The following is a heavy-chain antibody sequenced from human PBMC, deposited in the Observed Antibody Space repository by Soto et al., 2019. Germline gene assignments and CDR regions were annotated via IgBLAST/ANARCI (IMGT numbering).Heavy chain of an antibody. J-gene: IGHJ4*02. CDR1: GGTFSSYA. V-gene: IGHV1-69*12. Sequence: QVQLVQSGAEVKKPGSSVKVSCKASGGTFSSYAISWVRQAPGQGLEWMGGIIPIFGTANYAQKFQGRVTINADESTSTAYMELSSLRSEDTAVYYCAREGYCISTSCTGPIDYWGQGTLVTVSS. CDR3: AREGYCISTSCTGPIDY. CDR2: IIPIFGTA. D-gene: IGHD2-2*01.